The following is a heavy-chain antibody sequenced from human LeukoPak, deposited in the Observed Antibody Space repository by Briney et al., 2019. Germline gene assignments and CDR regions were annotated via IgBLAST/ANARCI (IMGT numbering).Heavy chain of an antibody. V-gene: IGHV3-43*01. D-gene: IGHD1-26*01. CDR3: ARDALSGINV. CDR1: GFIFDDYT. J-gene: IGHJ4*02. Sequence: PGGSLRLSCAASGFIFDDYTMHWVRQVPGKGLEWVSLISWDGGSTYYADSVKGRFTISRDNSKNTLYLQMNSLRAEDTAVYYCARDALSGINVWGQGTLVTVSS. CDR2: ISWDGGST.